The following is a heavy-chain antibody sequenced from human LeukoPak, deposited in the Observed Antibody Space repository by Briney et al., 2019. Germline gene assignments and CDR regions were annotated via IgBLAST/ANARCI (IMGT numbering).Heavy chain of an antibody. V-gene: IGHV3-21*04. J-gene: IGHJ4*02. CDR3: AKDSYDTSI. D-gene: IGHD3-22*01. CDR2: ISSSGSYI. CDR1: GFTFSSYS. Sequence: GGSLRLSCAASGFTFSSYSMNWVRQAPGKGLEWVSSISSSGSYIYYADSVKGRFTISRDNSKNTLYLQINSLRAEDTAVYYCAKDSYDTSIWGQGTLVTVSA.